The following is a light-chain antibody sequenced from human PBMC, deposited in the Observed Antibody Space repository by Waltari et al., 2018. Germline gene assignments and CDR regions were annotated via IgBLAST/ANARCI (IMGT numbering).Light chain of an antibody. CDR2: DIN. CDR1: SSDIGGYSY. V-gene: IGLV2-14*03. CDR3: SSHSSRITLI. J-gene: IGLJ2*01. Sequence: QSALTQPASVSGSLAQSITISCSGTSSDIGGYSYVSWYRQSPGTVPTLIIYDINKRPSGVSDRSSGSRSGNTATLTISGLQAEDEAHYFCSSHSSRITLIFGGGTKLTVL.